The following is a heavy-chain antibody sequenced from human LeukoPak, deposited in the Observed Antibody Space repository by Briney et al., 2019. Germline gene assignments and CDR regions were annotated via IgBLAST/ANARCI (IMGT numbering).Heavy chain of an antibody. J-gene: IGHJ2*01. V-gene: IGHV1-8*01. CDR2: MNPNSGNT. Sequence: SSVKVSCNSSGYTFTSYDINWVRQATGQGLEWRGWMNPNSGNTGYAQKFQGRVTMTRNTSISTAYMELSSLRSEDTAVYYCARGRGYSGYDSQPSVWYFDLWGRGTLVTVSS. CDR3: ARGRGYSGYDSQPSVWYFDL. CDR1: GYTFTSYD. D-gene: IGHD5-12*01.